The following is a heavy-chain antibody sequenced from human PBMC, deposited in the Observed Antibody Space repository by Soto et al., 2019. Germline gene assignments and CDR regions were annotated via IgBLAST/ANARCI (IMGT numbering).Heavy chain of an antibody. CDR2: IHHSGNT. D-gene: IGHD1-26*01. V-gene: IGHV4-30-4*01. J-gene: IGHJ4*02. Sequence: SETLSLTCTVSGGSLSGDFFWTWIRQPPGKGLEWIGFIHHSGNTYYNPSLKSRVMISDDTSKNQFSLKLSSVTAADTAVFYCARGTGVDGSHYLDSWGQGTLVTVS. CDR1: GGSLSGDFF. CDR3: ARGTGVDGSHYLDS.